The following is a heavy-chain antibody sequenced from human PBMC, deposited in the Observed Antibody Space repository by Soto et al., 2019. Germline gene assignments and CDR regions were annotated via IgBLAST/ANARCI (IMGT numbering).Heavy chain of an antibody. V-gene: IGHV3-21*01. D-gene: IGHD3-22*01. J-gene: IGHJ4*02. CDR3: ASHPRDSSGYWYYFDY. CDR1: GFTFSSYS. Sequence: GGSLRLSCAASGFTFSSYSMNWVRQAPGKGLEWVSSISSSSSYIYYADSVKGRFTISRDNAKNSLYLQMNSLRAEDTAVYYCASHPRDSSGYWYYFDYWGQGTLVTVSS. CDR2: ISSSSSYI.